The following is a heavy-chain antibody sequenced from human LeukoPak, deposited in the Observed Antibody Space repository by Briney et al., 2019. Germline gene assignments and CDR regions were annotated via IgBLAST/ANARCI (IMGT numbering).Heavy chain of an antibody. CDR1: GYTFTSYG. J-gene: IGHJ4*02. Sequence: ASVKVSCKASGYTFTSYGISWVRQAPGQGLEWVGWISAYDGNTNYAQKLQGRVTMTTDTSTSTAYMELRSLRSDDTAVYYCARSLGDYCSGGSCYLDYWGQGTLVTVSS. V-gene: IGHV1-18*01. CDR3: ARSLGDYCSGGSCYLDY. CDR2: ISAYDGNT. D-gene: IGHD2-15*01.